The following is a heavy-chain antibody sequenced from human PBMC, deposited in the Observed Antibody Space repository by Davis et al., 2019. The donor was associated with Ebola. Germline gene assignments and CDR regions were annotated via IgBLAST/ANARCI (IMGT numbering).Heavy chain of an antibody. J-gene: IGHJ4*02. CDR2: IIPILGIA. D-gene: IGHD2-15*01. Sequence: KISCKGSGYSFTSYWIGWVRQAPGQGLEWMGRIIPILGIANYAQKFQGRVTITADKSTSTAYMELSSLRSEDTAVYYCARCSGGSCIRLDYWGQGTLVTVSS. CDR1: GYSFTSYW. V-gene: IGHV1-69*02. CDR3: ARCSGGSCIRLDY.